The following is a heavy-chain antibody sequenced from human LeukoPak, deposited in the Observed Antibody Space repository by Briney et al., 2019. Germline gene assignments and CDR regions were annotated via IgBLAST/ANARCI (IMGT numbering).Heavy chain of an antibody. Sequence: GGSLRLSCAASGFTFSSYWMHWVRQAPGKGLVWVSRINSDGSSTSYADSVKGRFTISRDNAKNTLYLQMNSLRAEDAAVYYCARDGIAAPHDYWGQGTLVTVSS. CDR2: INSDGSST. J-gene: IGHJ4*02. D-gene: IGHD6-25*01. CDR3: ARDGIAAPHDY. CDR1: GFTFSSYW. V-gene: IGHV3-74*01.